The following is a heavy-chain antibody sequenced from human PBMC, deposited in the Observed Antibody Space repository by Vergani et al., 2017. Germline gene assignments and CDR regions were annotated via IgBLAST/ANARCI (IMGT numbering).Heavy chain of an antibody. CDR3: ARDYFSVPDWLFDY. CDR2: INTNTGNP. CDR1: GYTFTDYA. D-gene: IGHD3-9*01. J-gene: IGHJ4*02. V-gene: IGHV7-4-1*02. Sequence: QVQLVQSGSELKKPGASVNVSCEASGYTFTDYAMTWVRQAPGQGLEWMGWINTNTGNPTYAQAFTGRFVFSLDTSVSTEYLQINSLKSADTAVYYCARDYFSVPDWLFDYWGQGTLLTVSS.